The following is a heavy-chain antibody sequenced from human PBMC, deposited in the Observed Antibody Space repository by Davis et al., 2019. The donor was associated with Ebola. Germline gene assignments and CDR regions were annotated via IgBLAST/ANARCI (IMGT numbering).Heavy chain of an antibody. D-gene: IGHD6-19*01. CDR1: GFTVSSNY. Sequence: PGGSLRLSCAASGFTVSSNYMSWVRQAPGKGLEWVSVIYSGGSTYYADSVKGRFTISRDNSKNTLYLQMNSLRAEDTAVYYCARGSGYSSGWKDYWGQGTLVTVSS. J-gene: IGHJ4*02. V-gene: IGHV3-53*01. CDR2: IYSGGST. CDR3: ARGSGYSSGWKDY.